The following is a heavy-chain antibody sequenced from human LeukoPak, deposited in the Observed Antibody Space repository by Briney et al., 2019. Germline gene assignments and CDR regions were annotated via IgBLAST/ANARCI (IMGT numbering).Heavy chain of an antibody. CDR1: GYTFTSYG. J-gene: IGHJ4*02. Sequence: GASVKVSCKASGYTFTSYGISWVRQAPGQELEWMGWISAYNGNTNYAQKLQGRVTMTTDTSTSTAYMELRSLRSDDTAVYYCARSYSSSWYFLYDYWGQGTLVTVSS. V-gene: IGHV1-18*01. CDR3: ARSYSSSWYFLYDY. CDR2: ISAYNGNT. D-gene: IGHD6-13*01.